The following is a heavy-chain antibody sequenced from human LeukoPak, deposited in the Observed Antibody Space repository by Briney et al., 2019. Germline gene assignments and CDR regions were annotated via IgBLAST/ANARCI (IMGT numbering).Heavy chain of an antibody. CDR3: ATIFDY. J-gene: IGHJ4*02. V-gene: IGHV3-74*01. D-gene: IGHD3-3*01. CDR2: IDIDGSGT. CDR1: GLTYTNYW. Sequence: PGGTLRLSCAASGLTYTNYWMDWVRQVPGKGLVWVSRIDIDGSGTSYADSVKGRFTISRDNAKNTLYLQMNSLRAEDTAVYYCATIFDYWGQGILVTVSS.